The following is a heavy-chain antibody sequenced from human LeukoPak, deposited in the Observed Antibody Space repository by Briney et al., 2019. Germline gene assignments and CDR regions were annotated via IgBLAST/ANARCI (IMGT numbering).Heavy chain of an antibody. Sequence: PSETLSLTCAVSSYSISSGYYWGWIRQPPGKGLEWIGSIYHSGSTYYNPSLKSRVTISVDTSKNQFSLKLSSVTAADTAVYYCARQVPTYYYDSSGQPFDYWGQGTLVTVSS. CDR2: IYHSGST. D-gene: IGHD3-22*01. CDR3: ARQVPTYYYDSSGQPFDY. J-gene: IGHJ4*02. CDR1: SYSISSGYY. V-gene: IGHV4-38-2*01.